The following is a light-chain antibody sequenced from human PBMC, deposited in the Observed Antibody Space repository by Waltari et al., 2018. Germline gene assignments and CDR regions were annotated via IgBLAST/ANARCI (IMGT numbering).Light chain of an antibody. CDR2: GST. CDR1: GSNTGPAYD. V-gene: IGLV1-40*01. CDR3: QSYDTSLRVV. Sequence: QSVLTQPPSVSGAPGQGVTIPCPGCGSNTGPAYDVTWSPQRPRAAPKLLIYGSTSRPLGVPDRFFGSTSGTSASLAITGLQAEDEADYYCQSYDTSLRVVFGGGTKLTVL. J-gene: IGLJ3*02.